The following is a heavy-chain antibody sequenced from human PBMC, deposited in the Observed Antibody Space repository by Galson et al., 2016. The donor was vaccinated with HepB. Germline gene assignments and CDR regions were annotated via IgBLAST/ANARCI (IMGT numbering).Heavy chain of an antibody. D-gene: IGHD3-16*01. CDR2: ISYDGSDK. Sequence: SLRLSCAASGFTFSSYGMHWVRQAPGKGLEWVASISYDGSDKYYADSVRGRFTISRDNSKNTLYLQMNSLRAEETAVYYCAKRLGFETGWFDPWGQGTLVSVSS. CDR3: AKRLGFETGWFDP. J-gene: IGHJ5*02. V-gene: IGHV3-30*18. CDR1: GFTFSSYG.